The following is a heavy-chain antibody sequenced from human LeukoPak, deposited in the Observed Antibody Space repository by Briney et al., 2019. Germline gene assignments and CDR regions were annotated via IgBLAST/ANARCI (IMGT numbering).Heavy chain of an antibody. D-gene: IGHD3-10*02. CDR1: RFTPRSIY. CDR2: IYSGGST. CDR3: VRGVRGGNYLDY. J-gene: IGHJ4*02. V-gene: IGHV3-53*01. Sequence: GGSLRLSCAPSRFTPRSIYMSWGRQAPGKGLEWVSVIYSGGSTYYADSVKGRFTISRDNSKNMLYLQMNSLRAEDTAVYYCVRGVRGGNYLDYWGQGSQVTVSS.